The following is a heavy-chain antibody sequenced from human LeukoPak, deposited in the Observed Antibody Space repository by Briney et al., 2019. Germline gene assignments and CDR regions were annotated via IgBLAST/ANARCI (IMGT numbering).Heavy chain of an antibody. Sequence: SETLSLTCTVSGGSINSYYWSWIRQPPGKGLEWVGYIYYSGSTNYNPSLKSRVAISVDRSKKQLYLKLSSVTAADTAMYYCARAIGYNWYDAPHAMDVWGKGTTVIVSS. J-gene: IGHJ6*04. CDR3: ARAIGYNWYDAPHAMDV. CDR2: IYYSGST. CDR1: GGSINSYY. V-gene: IGHV4-59*01. D-gene: IGHD1-1*01.